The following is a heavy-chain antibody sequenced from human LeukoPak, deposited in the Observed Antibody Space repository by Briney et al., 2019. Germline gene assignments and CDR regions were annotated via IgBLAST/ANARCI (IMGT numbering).Heavy chain of an antibody. CDR3: ARGDWNDVGNY. V-gene: IGHV3-21*04. Sequence: GGSLRLSCAASGFTFSSYSMNWVRQAPGKGLEWVLSISSSSSYIHYADSVKGRFTISRDNAKNSLYLQMNSLRSEDTAVYYCARGDWNDVGNYWGQGTLVTVSS. J-gene: IGHJ4*02. CDR2: ISSSSSYI. CDR1: GFTFSSYS. D-gene: IGHD1-1*01.